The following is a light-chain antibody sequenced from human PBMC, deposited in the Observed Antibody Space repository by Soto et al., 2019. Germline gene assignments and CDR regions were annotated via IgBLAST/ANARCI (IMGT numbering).Light chain of an antibody. Sequence: DVQLTQSPSSLSASVGDRVTITCRASQSINNYLAWYQQKPGKVPNLLIYAASTLQSSVPSWFSGSGSGTDFTLTISSLQHEDVATYYCQKFTSVPTFGGGTKVEI. J-gene: IGKJ4*01. CDR2: AAS. V-gene: IGKV1-27*01. CDR3: QKFTSVPT. CDR1: QSINNY.